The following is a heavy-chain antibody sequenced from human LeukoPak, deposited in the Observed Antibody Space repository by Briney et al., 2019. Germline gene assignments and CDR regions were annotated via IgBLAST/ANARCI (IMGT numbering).Heavy chain of an antibody. Sequence: PSETLSLTCTVSGGSISSYYWSWIRQPPGKGLEWIGYIYYSGSTNYNPSLKSRVTISVDTSKNQFSLKLSSVTAADTAVYYCARDHYYDSSGYYWEDYWGQGTLVTVSS. CDR1: GGSISSYY. CDR2: IYYSGST. V-gene: IGHV4-59*12. J-gene: IGHJ4*02. D-gene: IGHD3-22*01. CDR3: ARDHYYDSSGYYWEDY.